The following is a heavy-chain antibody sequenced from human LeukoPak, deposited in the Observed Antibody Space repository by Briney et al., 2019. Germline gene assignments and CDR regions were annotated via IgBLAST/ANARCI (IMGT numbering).Heavy chain of an antibody. CDR1: GYTFTSYY. V-gene: IGHV1-46*01. CDR3: ARDRLPWRYFDL. D-gene: IGHD6-25*01. CDR2: INPSGGST. Sequence: ASVEVSCKASGYTFTSYYMHWVRQAPGQGLEWMGIINPSGGSTSYAQKFQGRVTMTRDTSTSTVYMELSSLRSEDTAVYYCARDRLPWRYFDLWGRGTLVTVSS. J-gene: IGHJ2*01.